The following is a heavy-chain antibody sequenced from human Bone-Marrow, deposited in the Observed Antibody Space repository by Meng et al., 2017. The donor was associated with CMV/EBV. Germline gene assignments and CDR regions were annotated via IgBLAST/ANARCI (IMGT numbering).Heavy chain of an antibody. V-gene: IGHV3-11*06. CDR1: GFTFSDYS. Sequence: GRQVGLGGGLATPAGSLRLACAASGFTFSDYSMSWIRRGPGKGLEWVSYISSSSSYTNYADSVKGRFTISRDNAKNSLYLQMNSLRAEDTAVYYCRLGHYSQDWGQGTLVTVSS. J-gene: IGHJ4*02. CDR2: ISSSSSYT. D-gene: IGHD4-17*01. CDR3: RLGHYSQD.